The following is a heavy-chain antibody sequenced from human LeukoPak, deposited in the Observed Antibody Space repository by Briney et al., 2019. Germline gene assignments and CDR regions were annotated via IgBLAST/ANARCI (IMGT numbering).Heavy chain of an antibody. J-gene: IGHJ4*02. Sequence: GGSLRLSCAASGFTFDDYAMHWVRQAPGKGLEWVSSISSSSSYIYYADSVKGRFTISRDNAKNSLYLQMNSLRAEDTAVYYCARRFGIAAAGTFDYWGQGTLVTVSS. CDR1: GFTFDDYA. CDR3: ARRFGIAAAGTFDY. V-gene: IGHV3-21*01. D-gene: IGHD6-13*01. CDR2: ISSSSSYI.